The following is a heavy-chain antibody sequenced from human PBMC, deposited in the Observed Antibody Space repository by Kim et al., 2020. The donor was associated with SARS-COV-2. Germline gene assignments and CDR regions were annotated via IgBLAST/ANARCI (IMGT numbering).Heavy chain of an antibody. J-gene: IGHJ4*02. CDR1: GYTFTSYA. D-gene: IGHD3-10*01. Sequence: ASVKVSCKASGYTFTSYAMNWVRQATGQRLEWMGWINAGNGNTKYLQKFQGRVTITRDTSASTAYMELSSLRSEDTAVYYCARGVLLWFGALSPVDNWGARTLFTVSS. CDR3: ARGVLLWFGALSPVDN. CDR2: INAGNGNT. V-gene: IGHV1-3*01.